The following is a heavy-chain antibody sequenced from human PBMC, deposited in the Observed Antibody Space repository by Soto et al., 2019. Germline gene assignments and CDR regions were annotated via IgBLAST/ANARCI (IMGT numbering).Heavy chain of an antibody. CDR3: ARGGTSMIVAKNFDY. D-gene: IGHD3-22*01. Sequence: GGSLRLSCAAPGFTFSNYAMSWVRQAPGKGLEWVSGISDSGGSAYYADSVKGRFTISRDNAENSLYLQVISLRAEDTAVYYCARGGTSMIVAKNFDYWGQGTLVTVSS. CDR1: GFTFSNYA. V-gene: IGHV3-23*01. CDR2: ISDSGGSA. J-gene: IGHJ4*02.